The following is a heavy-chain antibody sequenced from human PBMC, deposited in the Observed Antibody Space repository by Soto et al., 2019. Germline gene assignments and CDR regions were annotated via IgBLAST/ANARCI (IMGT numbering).Heavy chain of an antibody. Sequence: SLTCTVSGCSISSCDYYWSWIRQPPGKGLEWIGYIYYSGSTYYNPSLKSRVTISVDTSKNQFSLKLSSVTAADTAVYYCAREVVAAPNWFDPWGQGTLVTVSS. CDR1: GCSISSCDYY. CDR3: AREVVAAPNWFDP. D-gene: IGHD2-2*01. CDR2: IYYSGST. J-gene: IGHJ5*02. V-gene: IGHV4-30-4*01.